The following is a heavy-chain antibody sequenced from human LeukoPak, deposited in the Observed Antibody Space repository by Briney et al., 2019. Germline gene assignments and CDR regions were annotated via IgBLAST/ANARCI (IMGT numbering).Heavy chain of an antibody. CDR2: ISSSSTYT. J-gene: IGHJ4*02. CDR3: ARAITVASPVDF. V-gene: IGHV3-11*05. Sequence: GGSLRLSCAASGFTFSDYYMSWIRHAPGKGLEWVSYISSSSTYTNYADSVKARFTISRDNAKNSLFLQMNSLRAEDTAVYYCARAITVASPVDFWGQGTLVTVSS. CDR1: GFTFSDYY. D-gene: IGHD6-19*01.